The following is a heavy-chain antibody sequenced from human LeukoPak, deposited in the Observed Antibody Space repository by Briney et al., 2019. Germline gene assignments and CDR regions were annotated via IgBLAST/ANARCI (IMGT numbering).Heavy chain of an antibody. CDR3: AKWDSISWSNY. CDR2: VSGGAGAT. CDR1: GFTFSSYA. D-gene: IGHD6-13*01. J-gene: IGHJ4*02. V-gene: IGHV3-23*01. Sequence: PGGSLRLSCAASGFTFSSYAMSWVRQAPGKGLEWVSSVSGGAGATYYADSVKGRFTISRHNSENTLYLQMNSLRDEDTAVYYCAKWDSISWSNYWGQGTLVTVSS.